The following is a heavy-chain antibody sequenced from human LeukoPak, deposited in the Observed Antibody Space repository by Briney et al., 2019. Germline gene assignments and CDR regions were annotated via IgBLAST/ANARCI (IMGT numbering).Heavy chain of an antibody. J-gene: IGHJ6*04. D-gene: IGHD3-10*02. CDR3: AELGITMIGGV. CDR1: GFTFSSYS. Sequence: SGGSLRLSCAASGFTFSSYSMNWVRQAPGKGLEWVSYISSSGTTIYYADSMKGRFTISRDNANNSLYLQMNSLRAEDTAVYYCAELGITMIGGVWGKGTTVTISS. CDR2: ISSSGTTI. V-gene: IGHV3-48*04.